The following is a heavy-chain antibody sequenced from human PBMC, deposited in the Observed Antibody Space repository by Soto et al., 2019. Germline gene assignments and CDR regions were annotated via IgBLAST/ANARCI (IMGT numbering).Heavy chain of an antibody. CDR2: IYWDDDK. CDR1: GFSLSTSGVG. V-gene: IGHV2-5*02. Sequence: VSGPTLVNPTQTLTLTCTFSGFSLSTSGVGVGWIRQPPGKALEWLALIYWDDDKRYSPSLKSRPTITKDTSKNQVVLTMTNMDPVDTATYYCAHSWSLSYCSSTSCSEYNWFDPWGQGTLVTVS. CDR3: AHSWSLSYCSSTSCSEYNWFDP. J-gene: IGHJ5*02. D-gene: IGHD2-2*01.